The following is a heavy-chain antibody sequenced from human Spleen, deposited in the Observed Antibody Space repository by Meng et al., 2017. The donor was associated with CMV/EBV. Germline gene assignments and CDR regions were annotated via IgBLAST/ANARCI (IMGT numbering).Heavy chain of an antibody. CDR3: AREGDGYYFDY. D-gene: IGHD3-10*01. CDR1: GGSISSGGYY. CDR2: IYYSGST. V-gene: IGHV4-31*03. Sequence: SETLSLTCTVSGGSISSGGYYWSWIRQHPGKGLEWIGYIYYSGSTYYSPSLKSRVTISVDTSKNQFSLKLSSVTAADTAVYYCAREGDGYYFDYWGQGTLVTVSS. J-gene: IGHJ4*02.